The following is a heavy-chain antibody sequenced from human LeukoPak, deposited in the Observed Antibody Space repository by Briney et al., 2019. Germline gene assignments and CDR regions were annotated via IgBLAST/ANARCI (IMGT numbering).Heavy chain of an antibody. CDR2: IIPILGIA. J-gene: IGHJ5*02. Sequence: GASVKVSCKASGGTFSSYTISWVRQAPGQGLEWMGRIIPILGIANYAQKFQGRVTITADKSTSTVYMELSSLRSEDTAVYYCASEYSSSSGWLDPWGQGTLVTVSS. CDR3: ASEYSSSSGWLDP. CDR1: GGTFSSYT. D-gene: IGHD6-6*01. V-gene: IGHV1-69*02.